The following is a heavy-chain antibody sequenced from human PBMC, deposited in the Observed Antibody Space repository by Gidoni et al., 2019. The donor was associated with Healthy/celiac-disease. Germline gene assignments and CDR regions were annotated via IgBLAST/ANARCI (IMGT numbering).Heavy chain of an antibody. Sequence: GGSLRLSCAASGFTFSSYWMSWVRQTPGKGLEWVANIRSDGGETHYVDSVKGRFTISRDNAKNSLYLQMNSLRAEDTTVYYCARWGTGSGFDYWGQGTLVTVSS. CDR3: ARWGTGSGFDY. J-gene: IGHJ4*02. CDR1: GFTFSSYW. CDR2: IRSDGGET. D-gene: IGHD3-16*01. V-gene: IGHV3-7*01.